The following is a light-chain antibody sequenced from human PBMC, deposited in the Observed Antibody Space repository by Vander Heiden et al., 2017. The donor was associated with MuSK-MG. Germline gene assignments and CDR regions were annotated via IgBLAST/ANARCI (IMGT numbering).Light chain of an antibody. J-gene: IGLJ2*01. CDR3: AAWDDSMSGPV. CDR1: GSNIGSNS. V-gene: IGLV1-47*01. Sequence: QSVLTQPPSAPGTPGQRATISTSGSGSNIGSNSVYWYQQPPETAPQLLFYKNNQRSSVVPGRFSGSTSGTSASLAISGLRSEEEADYYCAAWDDSMSGPVFGGGTKLTVL. CDR2: KNN.